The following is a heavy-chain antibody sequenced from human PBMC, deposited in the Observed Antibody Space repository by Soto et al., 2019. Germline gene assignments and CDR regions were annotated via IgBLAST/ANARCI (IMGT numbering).Heavy chain of an antibody. D-gene: IGHD6-13*01. V-gene: IGHV4-30-4*01. J-gene: IGHJ5*02. Sequence: SETLSLTCTVSGGSISSGDYYWSWIRQPPGKGLEWIGYIYYSGSTYYNPSLKSRVTISVDTSKNQFSLKLSSVTAADTAVYYCASSSSSQPDWFDPWGQGTLVTVSS. CDR2: IYYSGST. CDR3: ASSSSSQPDWFDP. CDR1: GGSISSGDYY.